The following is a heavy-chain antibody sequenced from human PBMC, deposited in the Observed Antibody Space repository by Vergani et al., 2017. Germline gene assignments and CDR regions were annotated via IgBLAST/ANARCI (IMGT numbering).Heavy chain of an antibody. J-gene: IGHJ6*03. Sequence: QVQLQESGPGLVKPSQTLSLTCAVYGGSFSGYYWSWIRQPPGKGLEWIGEINHSGSTNYNPSLKSRVTISVDTSKNQFSLKLSSVTAADTAVYYCASVVSSSSNYYYYYMDVWGKGTTVTVSS. D-gene: IGHD6-6*01. CDR2: INHSGST. V-gene: IGHV4-34*09. CDR3: ASVVSSSSNYYYYYMDV. CDR1: GGSFSGYY.